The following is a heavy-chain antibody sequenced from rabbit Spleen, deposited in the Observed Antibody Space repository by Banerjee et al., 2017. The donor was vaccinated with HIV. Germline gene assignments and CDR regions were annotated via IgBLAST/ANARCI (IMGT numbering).Heavy chain of an antibody. CDR3: ARAGEGGDGYLNL. V-gene: IGHV1S40*01. D-gene: IGHD5-1*01. CDR1: GFDLSSYYY. J-gene: IGHJ4*01. Sequence: QSLEESGGDLVKPGASLTLTCTASGFDLSSYYYMCWVRQAPGKGLEWIACINTATGKAVYANWAKGRFTISKTSSNTVTLQMTSLTAADTATCFCARAGEGGDGYLNLWG. CDR2: INTATGKA.